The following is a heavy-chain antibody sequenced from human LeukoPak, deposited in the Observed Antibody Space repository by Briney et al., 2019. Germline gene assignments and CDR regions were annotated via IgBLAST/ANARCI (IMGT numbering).Heavy chain of an antibody. CDR3: ARVADSSGWLFPLDF. D-gene: IGHD6-19*01. CDR2: IYYSGST. Sequence: SETLSLTCTVSGGSISSYYWSWIRQPPGKGLGWIGNIYYSGSTNYNPSLKSRVTISVDTSKNQFSLKLSSVTAADTAVYYCARVADSSGWLFPLDFWGQGTLVTVSS. J-gene: IGHJ4*02. CDR1: GGSISSYY. V-gene: IGHV4-59*01.